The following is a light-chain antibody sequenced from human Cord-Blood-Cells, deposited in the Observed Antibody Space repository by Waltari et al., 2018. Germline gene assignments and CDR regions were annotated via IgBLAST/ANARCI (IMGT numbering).Light chain of an antibody. Sequence: QSALTQPPSASGSPGQSVTISCTGTSSDVGGYNYVSWYQQHPGKAPKLLIYEVNKRPSGAADVFSGAKSGKTASLTVSGLQAGEDADDCCSAYAGSKKLVFGGGTTVTVL. CDR1: SSDVGGYNY. CDR2: EVN. J-gene: IGLJ3*02. V-gene: IGLV2-8*01. CDR3: SAYAGSKKLV.